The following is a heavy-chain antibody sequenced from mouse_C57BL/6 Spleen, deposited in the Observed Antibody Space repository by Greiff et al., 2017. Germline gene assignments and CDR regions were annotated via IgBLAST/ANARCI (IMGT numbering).Heavy chain of an antibody. J-gene: IGHJ4*01. Sequence: VQLQQPGAELVRPGSSVKLSCKASGYTFTSYWMDWVKQRPGQGLEWIGNIYPSDSETHYNQKFKDKATLTVDKSSSTAYMQLSSLTSEDSAVYYCVGNYEDAMDYWGQGTSVTVSS. CDR3: VGNYEDAMDY. CDR2: IYPSDSET. CDR1: GYTFTSYW. V-gene: IGHV1-61*01. D-gene: IGHD2-1*01.